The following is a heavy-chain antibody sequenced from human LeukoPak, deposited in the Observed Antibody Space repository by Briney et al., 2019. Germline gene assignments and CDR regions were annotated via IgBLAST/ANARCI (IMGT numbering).Heavy chain of an antibody. V-gene: IGHV3-23*01. Sequence: GGTLRLSCAASGFTFSSYGMSWVRQAPGKGLEWVSAISGSGGSTYYADSVKGRFTISRDNSKNTLYLQMNSLRAEDTAVYYCARGASWELLRGVRGTYFDYWGQGTLVTVSS. CDR1: GFTFSSYG. D-gene: IGHD1-26*01. CDR3: ARGASWELLRGVRGTYFDY. J-gene: IGHJ4*02. CDR2: ISGSGGST.